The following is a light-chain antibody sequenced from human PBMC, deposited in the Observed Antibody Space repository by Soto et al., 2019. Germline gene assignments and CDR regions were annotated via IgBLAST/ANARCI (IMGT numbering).Light chain of an antibody. V-gene: IGLV1-44*01. Sequence: VLTQPPSASGTPGQRITISCSGSSSNIGDNPVNWYQQLPGAAPKLLIYINDQRPSGVPDRFSGSKSGTSASLAISGLQPEDEADYYCAAWDDSLNALFGTGTKVTVL. J-gene: IGLJ1*01. CDR2: IND. CDR1: SSNIGDNP. CDR3: AAWDDSLNAL.